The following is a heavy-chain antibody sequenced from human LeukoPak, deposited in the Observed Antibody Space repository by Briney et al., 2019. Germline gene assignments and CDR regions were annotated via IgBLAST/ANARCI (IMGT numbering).Heavy chain of an antibody. CDR2: INPNSGGT. CDR3: ARDGAYYGSGSPPDYAFDI. Sequence: GASVKVSCKASGYTFTGYYMHWVRQAPGQGLEWMGWINPNSGGTNYAQKFQGWVTMTRDTSISTAYMELSRLRSDDTAVYYCARDGAYYGSGSPPDYAFDIWGQGTMVTVSS. D-gene: IGHD3-10*01. V-gene: IGHV1-2*04. J-gene: IGHJ3*02. CDR1: GYTFTGYY.